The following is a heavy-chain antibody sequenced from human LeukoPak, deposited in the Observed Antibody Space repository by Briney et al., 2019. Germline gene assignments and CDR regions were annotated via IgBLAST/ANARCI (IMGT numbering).Heavy chain of an antibody. D-gene: IGHD3-10*01. V-gene: IGHV3-7*03. CDR3: ARDRRGPFDY. J-gene: IGHJ4*02. CDR2: IKQDGSEK. CDR1: GFSFNSDC. Sequence: GGSLRLSCAASGFSFNSDCMSWVRQAPRKGREWVANIKQDGSEKYYVDSVKGRFTISRDNAMNSLYLQMNSLRAEDTAVYFCARDRRGPFDYWGQGTLVTVSS.